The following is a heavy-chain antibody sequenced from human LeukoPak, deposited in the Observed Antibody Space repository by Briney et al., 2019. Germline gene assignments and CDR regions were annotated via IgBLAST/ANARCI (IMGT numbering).Heavy chain of an antibody. CDR1: GGSFSGYY. D-gene: IGHD3-10*01. CDR2: INHSGST. V-gene: IGHV4-34*01. J-gene: IGHJ5*02. CDR3: ARGLLLWFGDPTNWFDP. Sequence: SETLSLTCAVYGGSFSGYYWSWIHQPPGKGLEWIGEINHSGSTNYNPSLKSRVTISVDTSKNQFSLKLSSVTAADTAVYYCARGLLLWFGDPTNWFDPWGQGTLVTVSS.